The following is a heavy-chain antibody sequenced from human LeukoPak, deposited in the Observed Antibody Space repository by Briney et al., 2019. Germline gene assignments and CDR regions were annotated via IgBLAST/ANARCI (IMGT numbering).Heavy chain of an antibody. J-gene: IGHJ6*02. Sequence: GGSLRLSCAASGFTFSSYAMSWVRQAPGKGLEWVSGLSGSGGSTYYADSVKGRFTISRDNSKNTLYLQINSLGAEDTAVYYCAKSPGYYYYYGIDVWGQGTTVTVSS. V-gene: IGHV3-23*01. CDR3: AKSPGYYYYYGIDV. CDR1: GFTFSSYA. CDR2: LSGSGGST.